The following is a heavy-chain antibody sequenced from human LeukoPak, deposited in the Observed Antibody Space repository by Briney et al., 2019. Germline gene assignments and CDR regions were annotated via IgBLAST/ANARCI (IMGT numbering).Heavy chain of an antibody. CDR1: GFSLSTREVG. CDR2: IYWDDDK. V-gene: IGHV2-5*02. CDR3: AHVHPPSSGYYEVPDF. Sequence: SGPTLVNPTPTLTLTCTFSGFSLSTREVGVGWIRQPQIKALEWLAVIYWDDDKRYSPSLKSRLTITKDTSKNQVVLTMTNMDPVDTATYYCAHVHPPSSGYYEVPDFWGQGTLVTVSS. J-gene: IGHJ4*02. D-gene: IGHD3-22*01.